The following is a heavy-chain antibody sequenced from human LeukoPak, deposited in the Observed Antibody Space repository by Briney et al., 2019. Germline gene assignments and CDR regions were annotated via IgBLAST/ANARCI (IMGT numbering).Heavy chain of an antibody. D-gene: IGHD5-12*01. Sequence: ASVKVSCKASGYTFTSYGISWVRQAPGQGLEWMGWISAYNGNTNYAQKLQGRVTMTTDTSTSTAYMELRSLRSDDTAVYYCAGHNSGYDFGVPFDIWGQGTMVTVSS. CDR3: AGHNSGYDFGVPFDI. J-gene: IGHJ3*02. CDR1: GYTFTSYG. CDR2: ISAYNGNT. V-gene: IGHV1-18*01.